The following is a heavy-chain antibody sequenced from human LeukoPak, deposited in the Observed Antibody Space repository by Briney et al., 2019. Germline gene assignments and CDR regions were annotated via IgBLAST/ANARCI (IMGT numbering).Heavy chain of an antibody. J-gene: IGHJ4*02. CDR1: GFSFSRYS. V-gene: IGHV3-21*01. CDR3: ARDPPSYYDSWSGIDY. Sequence: GGSLRLSCAAPGFSFSRYSMNWVRQAPGKGLEWVSSISSSGSYIYYADSVKGRFTISRDDAKSSLYLQMNSLRAEDTAVYYCARDPPSYYDSWSGIDYWGQGTLVTVSS. CDR2: ISSSGSYI. D-gene: IGHD3-3*01.